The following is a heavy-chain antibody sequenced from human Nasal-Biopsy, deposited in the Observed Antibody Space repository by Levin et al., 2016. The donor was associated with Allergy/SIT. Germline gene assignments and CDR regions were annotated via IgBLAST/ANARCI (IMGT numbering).Heavy chain of an antibody. V-gene: IGHV4-59*01. D-gene: IGHD1-1*01. CDR3: ATGPGYNFGSNWFFHP. Sequence: SETLSLTCTVSAGYITSYYWGWIRQPPGKGLEWIGYIYFSGRTNYNPSLQSRVTISMDTAKSQFSLHLASVTAADTALYFCATGPGYNFGSNWFFHPWGRGTRVTVSS. CDR1: AGYITSYY. J-gene: IGHJ2*01. CDR2: IYFSGRT.